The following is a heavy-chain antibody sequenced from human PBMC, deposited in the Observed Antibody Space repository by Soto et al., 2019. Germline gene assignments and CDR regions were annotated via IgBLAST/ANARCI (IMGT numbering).Heavy chain of an antibody. CDR1: GYTFTSYG. CDR3: SRVRYGDY. CDR2: ISAHNSNT. Sequence: QVHLVQSGAEVKKPGASVKVSCKASGYTFTSYGITWVRQAPGQGLEWMGWISAHNSNTDYAQKLQGRVIVTRDTSTSTAYMELRSLRSADTAVYYCSRVRYGDYWGQGALVTVSS. V-gene: IGHV1-18*01. J-gene: IGHJ4*02. D-gene: IGHD1-1*01.